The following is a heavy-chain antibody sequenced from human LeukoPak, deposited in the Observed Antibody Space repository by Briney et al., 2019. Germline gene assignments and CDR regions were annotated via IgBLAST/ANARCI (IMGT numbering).Heavy chain of an antibody. CDR1: GFTFSSYS. D-gene: IGHD6-13*01. CDR2: ISSSSSYI. J-gene: IGHJ4*02. V-gene: IGHV3-21*01. CDR3: ARDQTSSSGYYFDY. Sequence: GGSLRLSCAASGFTFSSYSMIWVRQAPGKGLEWVSSISSSSSYIYYADSVKGRFTISRDNAKNSLYLQMNSLRAEDTAVYYCARDQTSSSGYYFDYWGQGTLVTVSS.